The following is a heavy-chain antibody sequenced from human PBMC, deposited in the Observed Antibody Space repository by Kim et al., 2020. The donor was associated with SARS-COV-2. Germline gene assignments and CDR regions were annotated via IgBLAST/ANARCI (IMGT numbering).Heavy chain of an antibody. CDR1: GGSISSSSYY. Sequence: SETLSLTCTVSGGSISSSSYYWGWIRQPPGKGLEWIGSIYYSGSTYYNPSLKSRVTISVDTSKNQFSLKLSSVTAADTAVYYCATPRAVAGLFDYWGQGTLVTVSS. CDR2: IYYSGST. CDR3: ATPRAVAGLFDY. V-gene: IGHV4-39*01. J-gene: IGHJ4*02. D-gene: IGHD6-19*01.